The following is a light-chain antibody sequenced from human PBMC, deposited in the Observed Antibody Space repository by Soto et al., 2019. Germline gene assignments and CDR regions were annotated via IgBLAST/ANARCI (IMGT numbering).Light chain of an antibody. V-gene: IGKV3-15*01. J-gene: IGKJ2*02. CDR1: QNVGYN. Sequence: TVMTQSPATLSVSPGDRVTLSCRASQNVGYNLAWYQQKPGQAPRLLIYAASTRATGVPDRFSGSGSGTGFTLTISSLQSEDSAVYYCQQFGEWPRTFGQGTQL. CDR3: QQFGEWPRT. CDR2: AAS.